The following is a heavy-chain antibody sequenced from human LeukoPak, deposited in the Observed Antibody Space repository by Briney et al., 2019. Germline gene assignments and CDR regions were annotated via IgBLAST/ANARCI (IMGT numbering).Heavy chain of an antibody. Sequence: GGSLRLSCAASGFSFSSYSMNWVRQAPGKGLEGVSYISSSSSTIYYADSVKGRFTISRDNAKNSLYLQMNSLRAEDTAVYYCARVGSGWFFDYWGQGTLVTVSS. D-gene: IGHD6-19*01. J-gene: IGHJ4*02. CDR1: GFSFSSYS. CDR3: ARVGSGWFFDY. CDR2: ISSSSSTI. V-gene: IGHV3-48*04.